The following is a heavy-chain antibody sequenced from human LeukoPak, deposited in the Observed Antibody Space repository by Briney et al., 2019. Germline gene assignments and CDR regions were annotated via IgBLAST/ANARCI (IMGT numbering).Heavy chain of an antibody. Sequence: SETLSLTCAVYGGSFSGYYWSWIRQPPGKGLEWIGEINHSGSTNYNPSLKSRVTISVDTSKNQFSLKLSSVTAADTAVYYCARLRGLTTIFGSATPSYYFDYWGQGTLVTVSS. J-gene: IGHJ4*02. V-gene: IGHV4-34*01. CDR2: INHSGST. CDR3: ARLRGLTTIFGSATPSYYFDY. D-gene: IGHD3-3*01. CDR1: GGSFSGYY.